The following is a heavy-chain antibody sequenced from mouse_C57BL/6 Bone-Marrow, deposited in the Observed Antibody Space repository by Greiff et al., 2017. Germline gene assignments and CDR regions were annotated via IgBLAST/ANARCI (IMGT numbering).Heavy chain of an antibody. Sequence: EVQLQQPGAELVRPGASVKLSCTASGFNIKDDYMHWVKQRPEQGLEWIGWIDPENGDTEYAAKFQGKATITADTSSSTAYLQLSSLTSEDTAVYYCTQYYGSSPDNWGQGTTLTVCS. J-gene: IGHJ2*01. CDR3: TQYYGSSPDN. CDR2: IDPENGDT. D-gene: IGHD1-1*01. CDR1: GFNIKDDY. V-gene: IGHV14-4*01.